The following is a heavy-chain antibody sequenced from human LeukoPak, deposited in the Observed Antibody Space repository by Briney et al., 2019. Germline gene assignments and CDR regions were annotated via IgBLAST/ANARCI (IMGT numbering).Heavy chain of an antibody. D-gene: IGHD3-10*01. J-gene: IGHJ4*02. CDR1: GGSISSGGYS. V-gene: IGHV4-30-2*02. CDR3: ARSLPSRITMVRGVIPPFDY. Sequence: SETLSLTCAVSGGSISSGGYSWSWIRQPPGKGLEWIGYIYHSGSTYYNPSLKSRVTISVDTSKNQFSLKLSSVTAADTAVYYCARSLPSRITMVRGVIPPFDYWGQGTQVTVSS. CDR2: IYHSGST.